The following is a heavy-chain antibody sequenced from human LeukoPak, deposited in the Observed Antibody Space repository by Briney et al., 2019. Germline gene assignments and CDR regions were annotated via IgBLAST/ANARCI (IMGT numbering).Heavy chain of an antibody. CDR2: ISGSVGST. D-gene: IGHD6-19*01. CDR1: GFIFSNAW. V-gene: IGHV3-23*01. Sequence: GGSLRLSCAASGFIFSNAWMSWVRQAPGKGLEWVSAISGSVGSTYYADSVEGRVTISRDNSKNAMYLQMNSLRAEDTAVYYCAYTLAVAASDYFDYWGQGTLVTVSS. CDR3: AYTLAVAASDYFDY. J-gene: IGHJ4*02.